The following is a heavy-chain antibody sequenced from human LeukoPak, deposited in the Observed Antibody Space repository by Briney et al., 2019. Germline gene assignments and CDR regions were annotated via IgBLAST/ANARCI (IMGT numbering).Heavy chain of an antibody. Sequence: GRSLRLSCAASGFTFDDYAMHWVRQAPGKGLEWVSGISWNSGSIGYADSVKGRFTISRDNAKNSLYLQMNSLIAEYTALYYSAKGGRYCSSTSCFLAIDYWGQGTLVTVSS. CDR1: GFTFDDYA. CDR3: AKGGRYCSSTSCFLAIDY. V-gene: IGHV3-9*01. D-gene: IGHD2-2*01. CDR2: ISWNSGSI. J-gene: IGHJ4*02.